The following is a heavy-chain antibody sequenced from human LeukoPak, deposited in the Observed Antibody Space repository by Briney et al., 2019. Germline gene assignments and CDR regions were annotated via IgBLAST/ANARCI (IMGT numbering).Heavy chain of an antibody. J-gene: IGHJ4*02. Sequence: XRSLRLSCAASGFTFSSYGMHWVRQVPGKGLEWVAVIWYDGSNKYYADSVKGRFTISRDNSNNTLYLQMNSLRAEDTAVCYCAXGLKYDSSGYSAPPFDYWGQGTLVTVSS. CDR1: GFTFSSYG. V-gene: IGHV3-33*01. CDR3: AXGLKYDSSGYSAPPFDY. CDR2: IWYDGSNK. D-gene: IGHD3-22*01.